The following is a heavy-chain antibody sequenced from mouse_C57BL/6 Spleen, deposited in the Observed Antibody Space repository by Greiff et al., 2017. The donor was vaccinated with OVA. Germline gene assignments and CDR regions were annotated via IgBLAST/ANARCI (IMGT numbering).Heavy chain of an antibody. D-gene: IGHD1-1*01. J-gene: IGHJ4*01. CDR2: IWSGGST. V-gene: IGHV2-2*01. CDR3: ARNSPYYYGSSYIYAMDY. Sequence: VKLVESGPGLVQPSQSLSITCTVSGFSLTSYGVHWVRQSPGKGLEWLGVIWSGGSTDYNAAFISRLSISKDNSKSQVFFKMNSLQADDTSIYYCARNSPYYYGSSYIYAMDYWGQGTSVTVSS. CDR1: GFSLTSYG.